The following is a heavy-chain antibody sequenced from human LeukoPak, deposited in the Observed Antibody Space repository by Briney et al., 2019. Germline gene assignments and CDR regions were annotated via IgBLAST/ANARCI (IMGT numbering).Heavy chain of an antibody. J-gene: IGHJ4*02. D-gene: IGHD4-11*01. V-gene: IGHV3-23*01. CDR3: ARWGNDYSQFDS. CDR2: VSGSGDNT. Sequence: GGSLRLSCAASGFTFSSYAMTWVRQAPGKGLEWVSVVSGSGDNTNYADSVKGRFTISRDNSKNTLFLQMNSLRTEDTAVYFCARWGNDYSQFDSWGLGTLVTVS. CDR1: GFTFSSYA.